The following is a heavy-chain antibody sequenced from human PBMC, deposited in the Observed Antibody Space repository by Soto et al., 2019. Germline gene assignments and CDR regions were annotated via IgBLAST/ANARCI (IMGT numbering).Heavy chain of an antibody. CDR2: INAGNGNT. D-gene: IGHD6-25*01. Sequence: ASVKVSCKASGYTFTSYAMHWVRQAPGQRLEWMEWINAGNGNTKYSQKFQGRVTITRDTSASTAYMELSSLRSEDTAVYYCARVGQRRYYYYMDVWGKGTTVTVSS. CDR1: GYTFTSYA. J-gene: IGHJ6*03. V-gene: IGHV1-3*01. CDR3: ARVGQRRYYYYMDV.